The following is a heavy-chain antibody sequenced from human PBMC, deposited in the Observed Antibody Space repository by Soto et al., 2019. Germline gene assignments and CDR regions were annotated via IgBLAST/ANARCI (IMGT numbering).Heavy chain of an antibody. D-gene: IGHD3-16*01. V-gene: IGHV4-59*01. CDR3: ASYRGALYFEP. CDR2: VFYGGT. J-gene: IGHJ4*02. CDR1: GRSMSSNY. Sequence: PSETLSLTCYVSGRSMSSNYWSWIRQSPDKGLEWLGYVFYGGTDYNPSLGGRVSMSVETSKSQFSLKLTSVTVADTAVYYCASYRGALYFEPWGPGILVTVSS.